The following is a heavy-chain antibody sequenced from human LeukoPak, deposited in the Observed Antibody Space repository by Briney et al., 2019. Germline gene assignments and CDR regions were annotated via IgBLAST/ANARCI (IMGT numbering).Heavy chain of an antibody. D-gene: IGHD2-2*01. CDR3: ARARYQVLDGP. J-gene: IGHJ5*02. CDR1: GFTFSSYW. CDR2: IKQDGSDI. V-gene: IGHV3-7*01. Sequence: PGGSLRLSCAASGFTFSSYWMSWVRQAPGKGLEWVANIKQDGSDIYYVDSVKGLLTISRDNAKNSVYLQMNSLRVEDTAVYYCARARYQVLDGPWGQGTLVTVSS.